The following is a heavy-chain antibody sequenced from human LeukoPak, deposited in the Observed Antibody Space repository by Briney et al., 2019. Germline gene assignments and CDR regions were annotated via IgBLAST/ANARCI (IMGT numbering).Heavy chain of an antibody. J-gene: IGHJ4*02. CDR2: IWYDGSNK. V-gene: IGHV3-33*01. CDR3: AREYYYGSGVDY. CDR1: GFTFSSYG. Sequence: GGSLRLSCAASGFTFSSYGMHWVRQAPGKGLEWVAVIWYDGSNKYYADSVKGRFTISRDNSKNTLYLQMNSLRAEDTAVYYCAREYYYGSGVDYWGQGTLVTVSS. D-gene: IGHD3-10*01.